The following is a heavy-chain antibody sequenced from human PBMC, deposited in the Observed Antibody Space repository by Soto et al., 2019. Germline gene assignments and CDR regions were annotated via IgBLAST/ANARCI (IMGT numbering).Heavy chain of an antibody. V-gene: IGHV3-7*01. CDR2: IKQDGSEK. J-gene: IGHJ3*02. D-gene: IGHD1-20*01. Sequence: GESLKISCAASGFTFSSYWMSWVRQAPGKGLEWVANIKQDGSEKYYVDSVKGRFTISRDNAKNSLYLQMNSLRAEDTAVYYCARKKLTGLFAFDIWGQGTMVTVSS. CDR3: ARKKLTGLFAFDI. CDR1: GFTFSSYW.